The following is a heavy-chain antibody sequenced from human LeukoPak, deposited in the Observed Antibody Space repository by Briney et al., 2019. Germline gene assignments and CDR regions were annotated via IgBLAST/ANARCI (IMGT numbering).Heavy chain of an antibody. V-gene: IGHV3-23*01. Sequence: GGSLRLSCAASGFTFSNYAMTWVRQAPGKGLEWVSAIGGSGSSTYYADSVKGRFTISRDNSKNTLYLQMNSLRAEDTAVYYCAKGIDFDFWSGSAPTFDYWAREPWSPSPQ. J-gene: IGHJ4*02. CDR1: GFTFSNYA. CDR3: AKGIDFDFWSGSAPTFDY. D-gene: IGHD3-3*01. CDR2: IGGSGSST.